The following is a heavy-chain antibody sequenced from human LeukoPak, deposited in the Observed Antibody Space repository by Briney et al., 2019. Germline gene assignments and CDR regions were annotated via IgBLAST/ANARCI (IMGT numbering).Heavy chain of an antibody. CDR1: GFTFDDYA. CDR3: ARESGYYDISTGYYYQYYFDY. J-gene: IGHJ4*02. V-gene: IGHV3-7*01. Sequence: GGSLRLSCAASGFTFDDYAIHWVRQAPGKGLEWGANINQDGGEKYYVDSVKGRFTISRDNAKTSLYLQMNSLRAEDTAVYSCARESGYYDISTGYYYQYYFDYWGQGTLVTVSS. D-gene: IGHD3-9*01. CDR2: INQDGGEK.